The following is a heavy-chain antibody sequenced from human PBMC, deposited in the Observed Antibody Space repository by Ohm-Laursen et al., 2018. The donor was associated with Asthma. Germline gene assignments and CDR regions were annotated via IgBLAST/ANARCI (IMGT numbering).Heavy chain of an antibody. D-gene: IGHD6-19*01. CDR3: AKDVSRIAVAGTPGY. CDR2: ISYDGSNK. J-gene: IGHJ4*02. Sequence: SLRLSCAASRFTFSSYGMHRVRQAPGKGLEWVAVISYDGSNKYYADSVKGRFTISRDNSKNTLYLQMNSLRAEDTAVYYCAKDVSRIAVAGTPGYWGQGTLVTVSS. CDR1: RFTFSSYG. V-gene: IGHV3-30*18.